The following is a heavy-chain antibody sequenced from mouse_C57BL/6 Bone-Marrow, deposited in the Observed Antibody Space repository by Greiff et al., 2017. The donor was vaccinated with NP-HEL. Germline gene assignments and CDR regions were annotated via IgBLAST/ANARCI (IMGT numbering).Heavy chain of an antibody. CDR1: GFNIKDYY. V-gene: IGHV14-2*01. Sequence: VQLQQSGAELVKPGASVKLSCTASGFNIKDYYMHWVKQRPEQGLEWIGRIDPEDGETKYAPKFQGKATITADTSSNTAYLQLSSLTSEDTAVYYCARTIYYGNYVTFYYAMDYWGQGTSVTVSS. CDR3: ARTIYYGNYVTFYYAMDY. D-gene: IGHD2-1*01. J-gene: IGHJ4*01. CDR2: IDPEDGET.